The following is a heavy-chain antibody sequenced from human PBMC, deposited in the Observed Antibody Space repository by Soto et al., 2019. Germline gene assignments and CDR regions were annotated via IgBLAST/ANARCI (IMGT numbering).Heavy chain of an antibody. D-gene: IGHD3-22*01. V-gene: IGHV4-39*01. CDR1: GGSISSSSYY. CDR3: ASAYYYDSSGYYSDAFDI. J-gene: IGHJ3*02. Sequence: SETLSLTCTVSGGSISSSSYYWGWIRQPPGKGLEWIGSIYYSGSTYYNPSLKSRFTISVDTSKNQFSLKLSSVTAADTAVYYCASAYYYDSSGYYSDAFDIWGQGTMVTVSS. CDR2: IYYSGST.